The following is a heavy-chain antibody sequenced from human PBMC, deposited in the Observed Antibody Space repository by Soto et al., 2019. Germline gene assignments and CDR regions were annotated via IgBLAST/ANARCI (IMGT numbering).Heavy chain of an antibody. J-gene: IGHJ5*02. Sequence: QVRLAQSGAEVKEPGASVTVSCKASGYTFNAHYIYWMRQGPGQGLAWMGWLNPYNGGTKSAQTFQGSVTIDGDKSTNTAHMDLRGPRSDDTAVYYCARARWIAGSYSFDPWSQGTLVTVSS. CDR1: GYTFNAHY. CDR2: LNPYNGGT. CDR3: ARARWIAGSYSFDP. D-gene: IGHD2-21*01. V-gene: IGHV1-2*02.